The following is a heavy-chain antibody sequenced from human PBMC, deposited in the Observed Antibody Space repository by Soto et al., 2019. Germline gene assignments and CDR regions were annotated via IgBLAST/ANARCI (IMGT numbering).Heavy chain of an antibody. D-gene: IGHD6-19*01. J-gene: IGHJ4*02. CDR3: AKTVAGTGTPRDY. CDR1: GFTFSSYA. Sequence: GGSLRLSCAASGFTFSSYAMIWVRQAPGKGLDGVSAISGSGGSTYYADSVKGRFTISRDNSKNTLYLQMNSLRAEDTAVYYCAKTVAGTGTPRDYWGQGTLVTVSS. CDR2: ISGSGGST. V-gene: IGHV3-23*01.